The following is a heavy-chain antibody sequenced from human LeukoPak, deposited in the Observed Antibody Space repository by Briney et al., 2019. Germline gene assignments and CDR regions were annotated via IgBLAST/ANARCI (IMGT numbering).Heavy chain of an antibody. CDR3: AKDPSAVPYYFDY. CDR2: IYSGGST. CDR1: GFTVSSNY. V-gene: IGHV3-53*01. D-gene: IGHD4-17*01. Sequence: GGSLRLSCAASGFTVSSNYMSWVRQAPGKGLEWVSVIYSGGSTYYADSVKGRFTISRDNSKNTLYLQMNSLRAEDTAVYYCAKDPSAVPYYFDYWGQGTLVTVSS. J-gene: IGHJ4*02.